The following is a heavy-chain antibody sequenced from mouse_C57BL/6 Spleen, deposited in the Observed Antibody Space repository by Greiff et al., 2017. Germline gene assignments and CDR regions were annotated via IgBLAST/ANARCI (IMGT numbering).Heavy chain of an antibody. CDR1: GYTFTSYW. V-gene: IGHV1-69*01. J-gene: IGHJ4*01. CDR2: IDPSASYT. CDR3: ARVDHYAMDY. Sequence: QVQLQQPGAELVMPGASVKLSCKASGYTFTSYWMHWVKQRPGQGLEWIGEIDPSASYTNYNQKFKGESTLTVDKSSSTAYMQLSSLTSEYSAVYYCARVDHYAMDYWGQGTSVTVSS.